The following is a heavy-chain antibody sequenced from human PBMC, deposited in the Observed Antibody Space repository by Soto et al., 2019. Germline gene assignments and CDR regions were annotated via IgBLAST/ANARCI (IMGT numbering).Heavy chain of an antibody. CDR3: AGLVLTALYGADA. J-gene: IGHJ6*02. Sequence: QLHLQESGPGLVKPSETLPLTCTVSGGSLSKSPYYWGWIRQPPGKGLEWIGSIYHGGNTYFNPSLKSRVTISEDTSNNQVSLRLSSVTAADTAVYYCAGLVLTALYGADAWGHGTTVTVSS. CDR2: IYHGGNT. D-gene: IGHD6-19*01. CDR1: GGSLSKSPYY. V-gene: IGHV4-39*01.